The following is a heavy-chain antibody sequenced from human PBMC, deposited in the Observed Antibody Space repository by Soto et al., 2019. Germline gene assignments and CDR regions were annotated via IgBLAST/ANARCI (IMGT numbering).Heavy chain of an antibody. J-gene: IGHJ5*02. CDR3: AREVTDGNWFDP. Sequence: PSETLSLTCTVSGGSISSGGYSWSWIRQHPGKGLEWIGYIYYSGSTYYNPSLKSRVTISVDTSENHFSLKLSSVTAADTAVYYCAREVTDGNWFDPWGQGTLVTVSS. CDR1: GGSISSGGYS. D-gene: IGHD4-4*01. CDR2: IYYSGST. V-gene: IGHV4-31*03.